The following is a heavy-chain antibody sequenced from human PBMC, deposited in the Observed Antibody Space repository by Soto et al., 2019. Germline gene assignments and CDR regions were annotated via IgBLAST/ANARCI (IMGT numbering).Heavy chain of an antibody. D-gene: IGHD6-6*01. Sequence: KVSCKASGGTFSSYAISWVRQAPGQGLEWMGGIIPIFGTANYAQKFQGRVTITADESTSTAYMELSSLRSEDTAVYYCARGRYSSSSGGYYFDYWGQGTLVTVSS. CDR3: ARGRYSSSSGGYYFDY. J-gene: IGHJ4*02. CDR2: IIPIFGTA. V-gene: IGHV1-69*01. CDR1: GGTFSSYA.